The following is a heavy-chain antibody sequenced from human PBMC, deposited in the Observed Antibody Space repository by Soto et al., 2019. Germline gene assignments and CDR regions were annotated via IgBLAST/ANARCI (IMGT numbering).Heavy chain of an antibody. J-gene: IGHJ6*02. D-gene: IGHD6-6*01. CDR3: ARLIAARPSYYGMDV. V-gene: IGHV1-69*13. Sequence: GASVKVSCKASGGTFSSYAISWVRQAPGQGLEWMGGIIPIFGTANYAQKFQGRVTITADESTSTAYMELSSLRSEDTAVYYCARLIAARPSYYGMDVWGQGXTVTVYS. CDR2: IIPIFGTA. CDR1: GGTFSSYA.